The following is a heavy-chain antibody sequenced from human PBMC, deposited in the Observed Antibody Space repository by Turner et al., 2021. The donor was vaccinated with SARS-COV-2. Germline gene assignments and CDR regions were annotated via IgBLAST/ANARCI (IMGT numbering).Heavy chain of an antibody. Sequence: EVQLLESGGGLLQPGGSLRLSCAASGFTFSSHAISWVRQAPGKGLEWVSTIRGGGDATYYADSVKGRFAISRDNSKNTLYLQMHSLRAEDTAVYYCAKDLAAYYDSSGYSYYYGVDVWGQGTTVTVSS. CDR3: AKDLAAYYDSSGYSYYYGVDV. D-gene: IGHD3-22*01. J-gene: IGHJ6*02. V-gene: IGHV3-23*01. CDR1: GFTFSSHA. CDR2: IRGGGDAT.